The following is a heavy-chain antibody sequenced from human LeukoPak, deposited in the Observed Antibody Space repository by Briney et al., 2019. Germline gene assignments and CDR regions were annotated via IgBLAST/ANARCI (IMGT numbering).Heavy chain of an antibody. CDR2: INSDGSST. J-gene: IGHJ6*02. CDR1: GFTFSSYW. V-gene: IGHV3-74*01. Sequence: GSLRLSCAASGFTFSSYWMHWVRQAPGKGLVWVSRINSDGSSTSYADSVKGRFTISRHNAKNTLYLQMNSLRAEDTAVYYCARGPYSSSWDDYYYYGMDVWGQGTTVTVSS. CDR3: ARGPYSSSWDDYYYYGMDV. D-gene: IGHD6-13*01.